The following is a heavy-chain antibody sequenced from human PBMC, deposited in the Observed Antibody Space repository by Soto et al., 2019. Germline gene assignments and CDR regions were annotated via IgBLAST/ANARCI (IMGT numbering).Heavy chain of an antibody. CDR1: GGSISSYY. CDR3: ARDSYGDYTFDY. Sequence: QVQLQESGPGLVKPSETLSLTCTVSGGSISSYYWSWIRQPPGKGLEWIGYIYYSGSTNYNPSLKSRVTLSVDTSKNQFSLKLSSVTAADTAVYYCARDSYGDYTFDYWGQGTLVTVSS. CDR2: IYYSGST. D-gene: IGHD4-17*01. V-gene: IGHV4-59*01. J-gene: IGHJ4*02.